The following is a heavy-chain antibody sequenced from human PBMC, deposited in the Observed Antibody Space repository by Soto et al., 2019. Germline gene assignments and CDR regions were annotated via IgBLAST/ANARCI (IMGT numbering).Heavy chain of an antibody. CDR2: ISAYNGNT. J-gene: IGHJ4*02. CDR1: GYTFTSYG. CDR3: ARDPDGYYYDSSGYSPH. V-gene: IGHV1-18*01. D-gene: IGHD3-22*01. Sequence: ASVKVSCKASGYTFTSYGISWVQQAPGQGLEWMGWISAYNGNTNYAQKLQGRVTMTTDTSTSTAYMELRSLRSDDTAVYYCARDPDGYYYDSSGYSPHWGQGTLVTVSS.